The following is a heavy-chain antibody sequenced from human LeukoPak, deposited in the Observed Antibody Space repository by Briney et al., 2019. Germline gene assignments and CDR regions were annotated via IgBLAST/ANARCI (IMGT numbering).Heavy chain of an antibody. V-gene: IGHV6-1*01. CDR3: ARRGPAGSSSSGMDV. CDR2: TYYRSKWYN. Sequence: SQTLSLTCAISGDSVSNNSAAWNWIRQSPSRGLEWLGRTYYRSKWYNHYAVSGKSRITINPDTTKNQFSLPLNSVTPEHTAVYYCARRGPAGSSSSGMDVWGQGTTVTVSS. D-gene: IGHD6-6*01. J-gene: IGHJ6*02. CDR1: GDSVSNNSAA.